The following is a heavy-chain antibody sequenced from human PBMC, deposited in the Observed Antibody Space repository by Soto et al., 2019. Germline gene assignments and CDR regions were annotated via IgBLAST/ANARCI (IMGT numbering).Heavy chain of an antibody. CDR1: GFTFSSYG. D-gene: IGHD3-10*02. CDR2: ISYDGSNK. V-gene: IGHV3-30*18. Sequence: GGSLRLSCAASGFTFSSYGMHWVRQAPGKGLEWVAVISYDGSNKYYADSVKGRFTISRDNSKNTLYLQMNSLRAEDTAVYYCAKDQTVVYNVYAFDIWGQGTMVTVSS. J-gene: IGHJ3*02. CDR3: AKDQTVVYNVYAFDI.